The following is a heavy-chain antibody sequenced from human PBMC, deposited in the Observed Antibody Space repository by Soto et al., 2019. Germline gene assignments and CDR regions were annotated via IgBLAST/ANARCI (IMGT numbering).Heavy chain of an antibody. J-gene: IGHJ3*02. CDR2: ISSSSSYI. CDR1: GFTFSSYS. D-gene: IGHD2-15*01. Sequence: GGSLRLSCAASGFTFSSYSMNWVRQAPGKGLEWVSSISSSSSYIYYADSVKGRFTISRDNAKNSLYLQMNSLRAEDTAVYYCARDHCSGGSCLLPEDAFDIWGQGTMVTVSS. V-gene: IGHV3-21*01. CDR3: ARDHCSGGSCLLPEDAFDI.